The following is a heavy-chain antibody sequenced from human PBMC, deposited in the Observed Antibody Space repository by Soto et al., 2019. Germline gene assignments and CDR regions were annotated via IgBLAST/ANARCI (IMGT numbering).Heavy chain of an antibody. CDR2: IWYDGSNK. D-gene: IGHD2-15*01. V-gene: IGHV3-33*03. Sequence: QVQLVESGGVVVQPGRSLRLSCAASGFIFNEYGMHWVRQAPGKGLEWVAVIWYDGSNKYYADSVKGRFTFSRDNSKNTMSLQMNSLRAEDTAVYYCARWGCSGSNCNLNQRSFDLWGQGTLVTVSS. CDR1: GFIFNEYG. CDR3: ARWGCSGSNCNLNQRSFDL. J-gene: IGHJ4*02.